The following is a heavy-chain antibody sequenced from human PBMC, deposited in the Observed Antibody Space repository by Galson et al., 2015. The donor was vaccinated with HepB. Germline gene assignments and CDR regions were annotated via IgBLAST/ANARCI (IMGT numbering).Heavy chain of an antibody. D-gene: IGHD3-10*01. V-gene: IGHV1-69*06. CDR1: GGTFSSYA. Sequence: SVKVSCKASGGTFSSYAISWVRQAPGQGLEWMGGIIPIFGTANYAQKFQGRVTITADKSTSTAYMELSSLRSEDTAVYYCARSTMVRGVVKYNWFDPWGQGTLVTVSS. CDR3: ARSTMVRGVVKYNWFDP. J-gene: IGHJ5*02. CDR2: IIPIFGTA.